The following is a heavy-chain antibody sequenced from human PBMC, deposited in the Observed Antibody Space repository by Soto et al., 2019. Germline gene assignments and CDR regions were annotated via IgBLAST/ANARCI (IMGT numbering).Heavy chain of an antibody. V-gene: IGHV1-69*13. CDR1: GYSFPTYA. Sequence: SVKVSCKASGYSFPTYAMHWVRQAPGQGLEWMGGIIPIFGTANYAQKFQDRVTITADESTSTAYMELSSLRSEDTAVYYCARGVRDAFDIWGQGTMVTVSS. CDR2: IIPIFGTA. CDR3: ARGVRDAFDI. J-gene: IGHJ3*02.